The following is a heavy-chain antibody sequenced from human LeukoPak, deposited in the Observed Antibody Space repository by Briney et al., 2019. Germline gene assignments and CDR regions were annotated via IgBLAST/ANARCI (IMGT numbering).Heavy chain of an antibody. CDR2: ISTSSSYI. Sequence: GGSLRLSCAASGFTFSSYPMSWVRQAPGRGLEWVSSISTSSSYIYYADSVKGRFTISRDNARNSLYLQMNTLRAEDTAVYSCARGADGVSSNSRGWFDPWGQGTLVTVSS. D-gene: IGHD2-15*01. J-gene: IGHJ5*02. CDR3: ARGADGVSSNSRGWFDP. V-gene: IGHV3-21*01. CDR1: GFTFSSYP.